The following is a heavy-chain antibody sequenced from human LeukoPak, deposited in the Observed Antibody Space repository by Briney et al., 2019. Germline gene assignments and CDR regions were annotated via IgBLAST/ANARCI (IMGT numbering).Heavy chain of an antibody. CDR1: GFPFSSHG. V-gene: IGHV3-23*01. D-gene: IGHD6-13*01. Sequence: PGGTLRLSCAGSGFPFSSHGMNWVRQAPGKGLEWVSGISPGGGPTYYADSVTGRFTISRDNSKSRLYLQMNSLRHEDTAVYYCAKDLVAAAGRYFDDWGQGTLVIVFS. CDR3: AKDLVAAAGRYFDD. CDR2: ISPGGGPT. J-gene: IGHJ4*02.